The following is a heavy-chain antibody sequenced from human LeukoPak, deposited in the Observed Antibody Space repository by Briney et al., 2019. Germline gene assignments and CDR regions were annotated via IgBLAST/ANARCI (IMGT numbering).Heavy chain of an antibody. D-gene: IGHD3-22*01. CDR1: GFTFSSYA. V-gene: IGHV3-23*01. CDR3: AAPHAEYSYDSSGPLDY. CDR2: ISGSGGST. Sequence: PGGSLRLSCAASGFTFSSYAMSWVRQAPGKGLEWVSAISGSGGSTYYADSVKGRFTISRDNSKNTLYLQMNSLRAEDTAVYYCAAPHAEYSYDSSGPLDYWGQGTLVTVSS. J-gene: IGHJ4*02.